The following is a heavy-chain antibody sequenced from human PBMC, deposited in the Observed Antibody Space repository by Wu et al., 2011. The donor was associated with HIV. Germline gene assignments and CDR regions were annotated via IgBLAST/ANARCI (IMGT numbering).Heavy chain of an antibody. CDR3: ARDLRVVVPAAYPYNWFDP. Sequence: QVQLVQSGAEVKKPGASVKVSCKASGYTFTGYYMHWVRQAPGQGLEWMGWINPNSGGTNYAQKFQGRVTMTGDTSISTAYMELSRLRSDDTAVYYCARDLRVVVPAAYPYNWFDPWGQGTLVTVSS. D-gene: IGHD2-2*01. CDR1: GYTFTGYY. J-gene: IGHJ5*02. V-gene: IGHV1-2*02. CDR2: INPNSGGT.